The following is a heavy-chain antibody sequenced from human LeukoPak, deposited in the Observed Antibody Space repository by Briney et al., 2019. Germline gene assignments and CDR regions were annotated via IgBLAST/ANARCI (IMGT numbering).Heavy chain of an antibody. V-gene: IGHV3-30-3*01. Sequence: GGSLRLSCAASGFTFSSYAMHWVRQAPGKGLEWVAVISYDGSNKYYADSVKGRFTISRDNSKNTLYLQMNSLRAEDTAVYYCARDMYYDFWSGYYMDWFDPWGQGTLVTVS. CDR3: ARDMYYDFWSGYYMDWFDP. CDR2: ISYDGSNK. D-gene: IGHD3-3*01. CDR1: GFTFSSYA. J-gene: IGHJ5*02.